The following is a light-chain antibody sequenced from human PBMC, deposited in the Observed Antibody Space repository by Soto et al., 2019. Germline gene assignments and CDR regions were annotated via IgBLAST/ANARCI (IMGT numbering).Light chain of an antibody. CDR1: QSVSSSY. J-gene: IGKJ1*01. Sequence: EIFLTQSPGTLSLAPWEIATLSWGASQSVSSSYLAWYQQKPGQAPRLLIYGASSRATGIPDRFTGSGSGTDFTLTISRLEPEDFAVFYCHQYGSSPQTFGQGTKVDIK. CDR2: GAS. V-gene: IGKV3-20*01. CDR3: HQYGSSPQT.